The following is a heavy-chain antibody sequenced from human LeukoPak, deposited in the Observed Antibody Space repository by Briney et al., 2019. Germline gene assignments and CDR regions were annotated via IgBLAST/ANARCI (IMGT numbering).Heavy chain of an antibody. D-gene: IGHD3-16*01. J-gene: IGHJ4*02. V-gene: IGHV3-23*01. Sequence: GGSLRLSCAASRFTFTSYAMSWVRQAPGKGLEWVSAITDSGGSTYYADSVRGRFTISRDNSKNTVFLQMNSLRAEDSAVYYCAKDYAVGSIDYWGQGTLVTVSS. CDR2: ITDSGGST. CDR3: AKDYAVGSIDY. CDR1: RFTFTSYA.